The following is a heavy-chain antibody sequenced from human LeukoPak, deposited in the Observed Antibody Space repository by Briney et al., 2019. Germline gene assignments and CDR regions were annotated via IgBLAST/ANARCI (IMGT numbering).Heavy chain of an antibody. CDR2: IYYSGST. D-gene: IGHD5-12*01. CDR1: GGSISGYY. J-gene: IGHJ6*02. Sequence: PSETLSLTCTVSGGSISGYYWSWIRQPPGKGLEWIGYIYYSGSTNYNPSLKSRVTISVDTSKNQFSLKLSSVTAADTAVYYCASWGLRGYSGYDGHYYYYGMDVWGQGTTVTVSS. V-gene: IGHV4-59*01. CDR3: ASWGLRGYSGYDGHYYYYGMDV.